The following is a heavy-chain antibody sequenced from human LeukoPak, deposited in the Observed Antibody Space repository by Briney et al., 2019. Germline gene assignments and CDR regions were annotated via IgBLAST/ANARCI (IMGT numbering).Heavy chain of an antibody. V-gene: IGHV4-34*01. J-gene: IGHJ5*02. CDR2: INHSGST. D-gene: IGHD3-16*01. Sequence: PSETLSLTCTVSGGSISSYYWSWIRQPAGKGLEWIGEINHSGSTNYNPSLKSRVTISVDTSKNQFSLKLSSVTAADTAVYYCARGDTFNWFDPWGQGTLVTVSS. CDR3: ARGDTFNWFDP. CDR1: GGSISSYY.